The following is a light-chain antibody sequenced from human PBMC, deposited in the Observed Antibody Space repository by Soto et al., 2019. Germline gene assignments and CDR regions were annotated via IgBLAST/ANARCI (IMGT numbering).Light chain of an antibody. Sequence: EIVMTHSPSTLSVSPGARCNLSCRASQGVSSNLAWYQQKPGKAPRLLIYGASTRATGIPARLSGSGSGTELTLTISSMKYEDFAVYYCQQYNNWTLTFGGGTKVDIK. J-gene: IGKJ4*01. V-gene: IGKV3-15*01. CDR1: QGVSSN. CDR3: QQYNNWTLT. CDR2: GAS.